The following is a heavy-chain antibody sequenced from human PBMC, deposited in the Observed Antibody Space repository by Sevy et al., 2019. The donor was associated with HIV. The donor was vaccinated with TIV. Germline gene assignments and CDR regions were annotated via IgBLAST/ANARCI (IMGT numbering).Heavy chain of an antibody. V-gene: IGHV3-15*01. Sequence: GGSLRLSCAASGFTFTYAWMTWVRQAPGKGLEWVGRIKSRADGGTTDYAAPVKGRFTISRDDSKNTLYLQMNSLRSEDTGVYYCSTDAIILLLVTDGKDVWGQGTTVTVSS. D-gene: IGHD2-8*01. CDR1: GFTFTYAW. CDR3: STDAIILLLVTDGKDV. CDR2: IKSRADGGTT. J-gene: IGHJ6*02.